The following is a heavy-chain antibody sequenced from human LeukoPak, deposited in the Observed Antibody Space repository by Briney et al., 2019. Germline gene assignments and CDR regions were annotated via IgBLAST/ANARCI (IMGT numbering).Heavy chain of an antibody. D-gene: IGHD6-13*01. CDR1: GYTFTSYG. V-gene: IGHV1-18*01. CDR2: ISAYNGNT. J-gene: IGHJ4*02. Sequence: ASVKVTCKASGYTFTSYGISWVRQAPGQGLEWMGWISAYNGNTNYAQKLQGRVTMTTYTSTSTAYMELRSLRSDDTAVYYCARDRWQKLATGGSLGYWGQGTLVTVSS. CDR3: ARDRWQKLATGGSLGY.